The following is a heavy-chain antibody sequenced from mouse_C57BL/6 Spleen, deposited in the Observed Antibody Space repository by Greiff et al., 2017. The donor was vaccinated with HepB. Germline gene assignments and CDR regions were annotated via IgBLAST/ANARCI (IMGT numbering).Heavy chain of an antibody. CDR3: ASETAQGAWFAY. Sequence: VQLQQSGAELARPGASVKMSCKASGYTFTSYTMHWVKQRPGQGLEWIGYINPSSGYTKYNQKFKDKATLTADKSSSTAYMQLSSMTSEDSAVYYGASETAQGAWFAYWGQGTLVTVSA. CDR2: INPSSGYT. V-gene: IGHV1-4*01. J-gene: IGHJ3*01. CDR1: GYTFTSYT. D-gene: IGHD3-2*02.